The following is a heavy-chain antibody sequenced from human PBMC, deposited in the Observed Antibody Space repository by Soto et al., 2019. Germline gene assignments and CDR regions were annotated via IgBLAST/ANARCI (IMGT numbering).Heavy chain of an antibody. CDR1: GSTFSTYS. CDR2: ISYTSTTI. CDR3: ARDNGLAGSFDP. V-gene: IGHV3-48*02. D-gene: IGHD2-21*01. Sequence: PGGSLRLSCAASGSTFSTYSMNWVRQAPGKGLEWVSYISYTSTTIYYADSVRGRFTISRDNAKNSLFLQMNSLRDEDTAVYYCARDNGLAGSFDPWGQGTLVTVSS. J-gene: IGHJ5*02.